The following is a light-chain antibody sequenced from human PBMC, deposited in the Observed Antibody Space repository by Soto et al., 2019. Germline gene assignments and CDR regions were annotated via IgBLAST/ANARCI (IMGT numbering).Light chain of an antibody. CDR3: SSSAGNHYV. CDR1: SSDVGSYNS. Sequence: QSALTQPPSASGSPGQSVTISCTGTSSDVGSYNSVSWYQLHPGRAPKLMIYEVNKRPSGVPDRFSGSKSGNTASLTVSGLQTEDEADYYCSSSAGNHYVFGTGTKLTVL. V-gene: IGLV2-8*01. CDR2: EVN. J-gene: IGLJ1*01.